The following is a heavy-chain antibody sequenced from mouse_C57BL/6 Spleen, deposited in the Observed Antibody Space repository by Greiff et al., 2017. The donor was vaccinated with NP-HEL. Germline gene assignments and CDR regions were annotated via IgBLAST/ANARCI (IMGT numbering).Heavy chain of an antibody. CDR2: ISSGSSTI. V-gene: IGHV5-17*01. CDR1: GFTFSDYG. J-gene: IGHJ4*01. Sequence: DVMLVESGGGLVKPGGSLKLSCAASGFTFSDYGMHWVRQAPEKGLEWVAYISSGSSTIYYADTVKGRFTISRDNAKNTLFLQMTSLRSEETAMYYCARRAGRAMDYWGQGTSVTVSS. D-gene: IGHD1-1*01. CDR3: ARRAGRAMDY.